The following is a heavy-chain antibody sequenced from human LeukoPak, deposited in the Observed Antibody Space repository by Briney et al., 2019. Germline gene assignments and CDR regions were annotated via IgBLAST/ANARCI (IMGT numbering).Heavy chain of an antibody. Sequence: GRSLRLSCAASVFTFSSYGMNWVRQAPGKGLEWVSSITSSSSYIYYADSVKGRFTNSRDNVKNSLYLQMNSLRAEDTAVYYCARSYSSSRGTFDYWGQGTLVTVSS. CDR1: VFTFSSYG. V-gene: IGHV3-21*01. CDR3: ARSYSSSRGTFDY. CDR2: ITSSSSYI. D-gene: IGHD6-6*01. J-gene: IGHJ4*02.